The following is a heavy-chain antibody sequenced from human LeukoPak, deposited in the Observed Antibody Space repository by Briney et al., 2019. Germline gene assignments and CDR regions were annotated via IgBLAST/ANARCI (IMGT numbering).Heavy chain of an antibody. CDR2: INHSGST. V-gene: IGHV4-34*01. Sequence: PSETLSLTCAVYGGSFSGYYWSWIRQPPGKGLEWIGEINHSGSTNYNPSLKSRVTISVDTSKNQFSLKLSSVTAADTAVYYCARRKWGSSWYGYYFDYWGQGTLVTVSS. J-gene: IGHJ4*02. CDR3: ARRKWGSSWYGYYFDY. CDR1: GGSFSGYY. D-gene: IGHD6-13*01.